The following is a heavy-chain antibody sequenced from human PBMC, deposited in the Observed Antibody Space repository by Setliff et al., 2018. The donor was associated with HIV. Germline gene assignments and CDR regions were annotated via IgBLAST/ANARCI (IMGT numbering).Heavy chain of an antibody. CDR1: GYTFTSYS. J-gene: IGHJ5*02. CDR3: AREGNFWRVFDP. CDR2: INRSGGTT. V-gene: IGHV1-46*01. D-gene: IGHD3-3*01. Sequence: VASVKVSCKASGYTFTSYSMHWVRQAPGQGLEWMGIINRSGGTTNYAQKFQGRVTMTRDTSTSTVSMDLISLTSEDTAVYYCAREGNFWRVFDPWGQGTLVTVSS.